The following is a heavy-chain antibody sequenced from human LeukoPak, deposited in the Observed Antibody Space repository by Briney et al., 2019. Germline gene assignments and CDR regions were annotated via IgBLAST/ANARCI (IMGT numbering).Heavy chain of an antibody. CDR2: ISSNNGHT. V-gene: IGHV1-18*01. Sequence: GASVKVSCKASGYTFPSYAISWVRRAPGQGLEWMGWISSNNGHTNYSQNLQGRVTMTTDTSTSTAYMELSRLRSDDTAVYYCAREGTGYLGVWGQGTLVTVSS. J-gene: IGHJ4*02. CDR3: AREGTGYLGV. D-gene: IGHD3/OR15-3a*01. CDR1: GYTFPSYA.